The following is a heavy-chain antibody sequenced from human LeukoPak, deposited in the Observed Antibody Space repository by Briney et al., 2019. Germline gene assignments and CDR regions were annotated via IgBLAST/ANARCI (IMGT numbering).Heavy chain of an antibody. D-gene: IGHD3-9*01. CDR3: VSSPPRYYDILTGYYNENWFDP. Sequence: ASVKVSCKASGYTFTGYYMHWIRQAPGQGLEWMGWINPNSGGTNYAQKFQGRVTMTRDTSISTAYMELSRLRSDDTAVYYCVSSPPRYYDILTGYYNENWFDPWGQGTLVTVSS. J-gene: IGHJ5*02. V-gene: IGHV1-2*02. CDR1: GYTFTGYY. CDR2: INPNSGGT.